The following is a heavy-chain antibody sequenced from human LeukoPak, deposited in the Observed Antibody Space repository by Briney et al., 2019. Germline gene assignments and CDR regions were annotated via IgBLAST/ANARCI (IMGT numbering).Heavy chain of an antibody. D-gene: IGHD3-16*01. CDR2: ISSSGSTI. Sequence: GSLRLSCTASEFTFSDYEMNGVRQAPGKGLEWVSYISSSGSTIYYADSVKGRFTISRDNAKNSLYLQMNSLRAEDTALYYCARESERGMGYWGQGSLVTVSS. V-gene: IGHV3-48*03. J-gene: IGHJ4*02. CDR3: ARESERGMGY. CDR1: EFTFSDYE.